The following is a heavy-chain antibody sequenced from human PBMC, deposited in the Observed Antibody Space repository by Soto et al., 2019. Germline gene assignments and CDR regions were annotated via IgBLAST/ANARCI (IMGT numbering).Heavy chain of an antibody. CDR2: IIPIFGTA. V-gene: IGHV1-69*06. D-gene: IGHD3-3*01. CDR1: GGTFSSYA. Sequence: GASVKVSCKASGGTFSSYAISWVRQAPGQGLEWMGGIIPIFGTANYAQKFQGRVTITADKSTSTAYMELSSLRSEDTAVYYCARPDSEGGNFGVVYWYYGMDVWGQGTTVTVSS. CDR3: ARPDSEGGNFGVVYWYYGMDV. J-gene: IGHJ6*02.